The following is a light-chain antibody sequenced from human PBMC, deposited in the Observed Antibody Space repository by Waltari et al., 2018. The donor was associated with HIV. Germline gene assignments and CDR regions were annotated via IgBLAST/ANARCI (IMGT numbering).Light chain of an antibody. CDR3: QSYDTSLSGSGVV. CDR2: GNN. CDR1: SSNIGAGFD. Sequence: QFVLTQPPSVSGAPGQRVTLSCTGPSSNIGAGFDVHWYQQLPGTAPKLLVYGNNNRPSGVPDRFSGSKSGTSASLAITGLQPEDEADYYCQSYDTSLSGSGVVFGGGTKLTVL. J-gene: IGLJ2*01. V-gene: IGLV1-40*01.